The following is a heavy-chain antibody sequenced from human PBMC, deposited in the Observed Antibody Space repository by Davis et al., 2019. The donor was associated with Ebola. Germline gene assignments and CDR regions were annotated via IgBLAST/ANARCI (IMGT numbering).Heavy chain of an antibody. J-gene: IGHJ5*02. CDR2: INTNTGNP. D-gene: IGHD2-2*01. CDR3: ARVPLHDSPAP. V-gene: IGHV7-4-1*02. Sequence: ASVKVSCKASGYTFTSYGISWVRQAPGQGLEWMGWINTNTGNPTYAQGFTGRFVFSLDTSVSTAYLQISSLKAEDTAVYYCARVPLHDSPAPWGQGTLVTVSS. CDR1: GYTFTSYG.